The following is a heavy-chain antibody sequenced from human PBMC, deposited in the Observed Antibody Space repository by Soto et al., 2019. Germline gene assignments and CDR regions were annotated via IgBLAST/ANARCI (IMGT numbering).Heavy chain of an antibody. CDR2: IIPIFGTA. D-gene: IGHD5-18*01. CDR1: GGTFSSYA. Sequence: GASVMVSCKASGGTFSSYAISWVRQAPGQGIEWMGGIIPIFGTANYAQKFQGRVTITADESTSTAYMELSSLRSEDTAVYYCASGGYVDTALFFMVNYYYYYVMDVWGQGTTVTVSS. V-gene: IGHV1-69*13. CDR3: ASGGYVDTALFFMVNYYYYYVMDV. J-gene: IGHJ6*02.